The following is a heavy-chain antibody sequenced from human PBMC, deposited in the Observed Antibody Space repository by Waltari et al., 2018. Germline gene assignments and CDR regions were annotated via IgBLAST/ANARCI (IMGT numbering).Heavy chain of an antibody. Sequence: EVQLLESGGTAQQLGGSRRLSCSACGFSLKDFPMTWVRQAPGKGLEWVASISGSGRTSFYADSVKGRFTISRDNYRNTLYLQMSGLRAADTAFYYCAKDLDGDWIEAFYFDYWGRGTLVTV. J-gene: IGHJ4*02. D-gene: IGHD4-17*01. CDR2: ISGSGRTS. V-gene: IGHV3-23*01. CDR3: AKDLDGDWIEAFYFDY. CDR1: GFSLKDFP.